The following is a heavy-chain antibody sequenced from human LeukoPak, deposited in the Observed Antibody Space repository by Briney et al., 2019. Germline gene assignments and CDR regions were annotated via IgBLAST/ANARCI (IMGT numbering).Heavy chain of an antibody. Sequence: GGSLRLSCTASGFAFDEHGMSWVRQVPGKGLEWVSGINWSGGSTGYSDPVRGRFTISGDNAKNSLYLQMDSLRAEDTALYYCARAPITSPFYFDCWGQGTLVTVSS. CDR2: INWSGGST. CDR1: GFAFDEHG. D-gene: IGHD3-10*01. V-gene: IGHV3-20*04. J-gene: IGHJ4*02. CDR3: ARAPITSPFYFDC.